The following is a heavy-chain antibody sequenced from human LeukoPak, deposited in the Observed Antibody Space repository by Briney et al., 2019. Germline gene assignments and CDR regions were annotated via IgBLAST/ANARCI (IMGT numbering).Heavy chain of an antibody. CDR1: GFIFSHYG. V-gene: IGHV3-33*01. D-gene: IGHD4-11*01. Sequence: GGSLRLSCAASGFIFSHYGMHWVRQAPGNGLEWVAVIWSDGSNRFYAGSVKGRFTISRDNSQNTVFLQMNSLRVEDTAMYYCARDAQRGFDYSNSLEYWGHGTLVTVSS. J-gene: IGHJ4*01. CDR3: ARDAQRGFDYSNSLEY. CDR2: IWSDGSNR.